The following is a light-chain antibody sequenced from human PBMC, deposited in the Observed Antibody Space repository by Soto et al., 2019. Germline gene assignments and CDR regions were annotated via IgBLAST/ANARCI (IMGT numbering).Light chain of an antibody. CDR2: WAS. CDR3: QHYNNGPR. Sequence: DIVMTQSPDSLAVSLGERATINCKSSQSVLYSSNNKNYLAWYQQKPGQPPKLLIYWASTRESGVPDRFSGSGSGTEFTLTISSLQSEDFAVYYCQHYNNGPRFGQGTKVDI. J-gene: IGKJ1*01. V-gene: IGKV4-1*01. CDR1: QSVLYSSNNKNY.